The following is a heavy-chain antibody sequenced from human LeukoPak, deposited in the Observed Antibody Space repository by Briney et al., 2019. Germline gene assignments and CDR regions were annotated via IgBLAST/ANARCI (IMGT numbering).Heavy chain of an antibody. CDR2: INHSGST. CDR3: ASGASRWSGTRDY. V-gene: IGHV4-34*01. D-gene: IGHD3-3*01. J-gene: IGHJ4*02. Sequence: PSETLSLTCAVYGGSFSGYYWSWIRQPPGKGLEWIGEINHSGSTNYNPSLKSRVTISVDTSKNQFSLKLSSVTAADTAVYYCASGASRWSGTRDYWGQGTLVTVSS. CDR1: GGSFSGYY.